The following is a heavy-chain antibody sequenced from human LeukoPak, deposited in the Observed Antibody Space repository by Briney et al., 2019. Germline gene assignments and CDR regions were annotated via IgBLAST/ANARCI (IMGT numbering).Heavy chain of an antibody. V-gene: IGHV3-30*01. Sequence: GGSLRFSCAASGFTFSHYPMHWVRQAPGKGLEWLAVISYDSNYRYYADSVKGRFTISRGNSNNTLYLQIDSLRPEDTAMYFCARDRRYYFDYWGQGTLVTVSS. CDR1: GFTFSHYP. CDR3: ARDRRYYFDY. J-gene: IGHJ4*02. CDR2: ISYDSNYR.